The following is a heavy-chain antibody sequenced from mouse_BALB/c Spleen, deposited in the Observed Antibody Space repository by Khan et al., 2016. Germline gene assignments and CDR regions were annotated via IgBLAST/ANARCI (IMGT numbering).Heavy chain of an antibody. CDR1: GYSFTTYW. CDR2: IDPSSGEE. D-gene: IGHD1-1*02. Sequence: QVQLQQSGPELVRPGASVTMSCKTSGYSFTTYWIHWVKQRPGQGLEWIGMIDPSSGEERLIQKFKDKATKNVDRTSNTAYIQLSSLTCEDSTVYSCLTWSLYFDYWGQGSSLTVSS. CDR3: LTWSLYFDY. V-gene: IGHV1-74*01. J-gene: IGHJ2*02.